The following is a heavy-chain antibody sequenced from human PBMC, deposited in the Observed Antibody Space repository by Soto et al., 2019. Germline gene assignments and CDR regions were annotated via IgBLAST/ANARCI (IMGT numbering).Heavy chain of an antibody. CDR1: GFTFSSYA. D-gene: IGHD3-16*02. CDR2: ISGSGGST. CDR3: AKYPSPHGIVVFDY. V-gene: IGHV3-23*01. Sequence: GESLKISCAASGFTFSSYAMSWVRQAPGKGLEWVSAISGSGGSTYYADSVKGRFTISRDNSKNTLYLQMNSLRAEDTAVYYCAKYPSPHGIVVFDYWGQGTLVTVSS. J-gene: IGHJ4*02.